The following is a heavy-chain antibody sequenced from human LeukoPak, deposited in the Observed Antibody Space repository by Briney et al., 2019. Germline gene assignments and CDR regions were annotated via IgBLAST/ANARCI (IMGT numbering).Heavy chain of an antibody. CDR2: VYYIGST. Sequence: SETLSLTCTVSGASISNSNYYWGWIRQPPGKGLEWIGNVYYIGSTYYNPSLKSRVTISVDTSKNQFSLKLSSVTAADTAVYYCARDQDGALELDPWGQGTLVTVSS. V-gene: IGHV4-39*02. D-gene: IGHD4/OR15-4a*01. J-gene: IGHJ5*02. CDR3: ARDQDGALELDP. CDR1: GASISNSNYY.